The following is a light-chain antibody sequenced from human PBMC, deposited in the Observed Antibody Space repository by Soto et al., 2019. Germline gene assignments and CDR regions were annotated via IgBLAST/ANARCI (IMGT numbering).Light chain of an antibody. V-gene: IGLV2-23*02. CDR1: SSDVGTYNL. CDR2: NVS. Sequence: QSALTQPASVSGSPGQSITISCTGTSSDVGTYNLVSWYQHHPGKAPKLIIYNVSQWPSGLSTRFSGSKSGNTASLTISGVQPEDEAVYYCCSYTGGDTHWVFGGGTKLTVL. CDR3: CSYTGGDTHWV. J-gene: IGLJ3*02.